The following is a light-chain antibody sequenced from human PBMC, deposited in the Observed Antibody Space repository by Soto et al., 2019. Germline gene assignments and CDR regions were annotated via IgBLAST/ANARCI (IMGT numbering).Light chain of an antibody. Sequence: QSALTQPASVSGSPGQSITISCTGTRSDVGGYNYVSWYQLHPGKAPKLIIYEVNNRPSGLSNRFSGSKSGNTASLTISGLQADDEADYYCNSFRVNRLYVFGAGTKLTVL. V-gene: IGLV2-14*01. CDR3: NSFRVNRLYV. CDR1: RSDVGGYNY. CDR2: EVN. J-gene: IGLJ1*01.